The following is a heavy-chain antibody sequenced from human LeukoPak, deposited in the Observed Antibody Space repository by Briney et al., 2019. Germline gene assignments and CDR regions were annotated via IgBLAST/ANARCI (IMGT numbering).Heavy chain of an antibody. CDR1: GFTFSSYE. Sequence: GGSLRLSCAASGFTFSSYEMNWVRQAPGKALEWVSFISTSGSTMYYADSVKGRFTISRDNAKNSLYLQMNSLRAEDTAVYYCANPILPEVVVAVSDAFDIWGQGTMVTVSS. D-gene: IGHD2-15*01. CDR2: ISTSGSTM. V-gene: IGHV3-48*03. CDR3: ANPILPEVVVAVSDAFDI. J-gene: IGHJ3*02.